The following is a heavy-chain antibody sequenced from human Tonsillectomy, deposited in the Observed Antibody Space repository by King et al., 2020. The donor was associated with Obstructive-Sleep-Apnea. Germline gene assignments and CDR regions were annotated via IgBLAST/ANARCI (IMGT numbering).Heavy chain of an antibody. CDR1: GGSFSGYH. CDR3: ARGRYSDSGSYHPPDY. V-gene: IGHV4-34*01. CDR2: INHSGST. J-gene: IGHJ4*02. Sequence: VQLQQWGAGLLKPSETLSLTCAVYGGSFSGYHWSWIRQPPGKGLEWIGEINHSGSTNYNPSLKSRVTISVDTSQNQFSLKVTSVTAADTAAYYCARGRYSDSGSYHPPDYWGQGTLVTVSS. D-gene: IGHD3-10*01.